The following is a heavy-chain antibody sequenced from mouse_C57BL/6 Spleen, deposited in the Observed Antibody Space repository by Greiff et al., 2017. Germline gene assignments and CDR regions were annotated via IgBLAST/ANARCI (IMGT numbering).Heavy chain of an antibody. J-gene: IGHJ2*01. Sequence: QVQLKQPGAELVMPGASVKLSCKASGYTFTSYWMHWVKQRPGQGLEWIGEIDPSDSYTNYNQKFKGKSTLTVDKSSITAYMQLSSLTSEDSAVYYCARGGLRRGFDYWGQGTTLTVSS. CDR1: GYTFTSYW. D-gene: IGHD2-4*01. V-gene: IGHV1-69*01. CDR3: ARGGLRRGFDY. CDR2: IDPSDSYT.